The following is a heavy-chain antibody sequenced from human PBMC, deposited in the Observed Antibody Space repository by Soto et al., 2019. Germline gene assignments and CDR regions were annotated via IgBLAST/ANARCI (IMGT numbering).Heavy chain of an antibody. D-gene: IGHD3-10*01. CDR1: GYTFTGYY. J-gene: IGHJ6*02. V-gene: IGHV1-2*02. CDR2: INPNSGGT. Sequence: ASVKVSCKASGYTFTGYYMHWVRQAPGQGLEWMGWINPNSGGTNYAQKFQGRVTMTRDTSISTAYMELSRLRSDDTAVYYCARESFGNYCMDVWGQGTTVTFSS. CDR3: ARESFGNYCMDV.